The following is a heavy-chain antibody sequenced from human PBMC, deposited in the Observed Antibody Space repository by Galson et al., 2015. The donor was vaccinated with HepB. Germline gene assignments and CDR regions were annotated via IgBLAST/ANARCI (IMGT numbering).Heavy chain of an antibody. CDR1: GYTLTALS. Sequence: SCKVSGYTLTALSMHWVRQAPGKGLEWMGGFDPEYDETVYAQRFQGRVTITEDTSIDIAYLELSSLTSEETAVYFCATDRHNLTGTNYRHAAFNMWGQGTLVTVSS. CDR2: FDPEYDET. D-gene: IGHD3-9*01. J-gene: IGHJ3*02. CDR3: ATDRHNLTGTNYRHAAFNM. V-gene: IGHV1-24*01.